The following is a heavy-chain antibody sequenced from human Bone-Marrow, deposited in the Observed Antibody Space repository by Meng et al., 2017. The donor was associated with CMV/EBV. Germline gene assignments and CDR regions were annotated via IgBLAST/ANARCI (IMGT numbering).Heavy chain of an antibody. Sequence: ASVKVSCKASGYTFTGYYMHWVRQAPGQGIEWMGWINPNSGGTNYAQKFQARVTMTRDTSISTAYMEPSRLRSDDTAVYYCARDRPYCSGTSCYTRNVFEWLFGMDVWGQGTTVTVSS. D-gene: IGHD2-2*02. V-gene: IGHV1-2*02. J-gene: IGHJ6*02. CDR2: INPNSGGT. CDR1: GYTFTGYY. CDR3: ARDRPYCSGTSCYTRNVFEWLFGMDV.